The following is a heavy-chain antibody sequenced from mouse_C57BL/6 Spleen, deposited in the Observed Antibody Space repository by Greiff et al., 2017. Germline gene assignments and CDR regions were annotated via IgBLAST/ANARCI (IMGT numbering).Heavy chain of an antibody. CDR3: AKGSGYYGSSSYARDK. J-gene: IGHJ4*01. CDR1: GFSLTSYG. V-gene: IGHV2-5*01. Sequence: VQLQQSGPGLVQPSQSLSITCTVSGFSLTSYGVHWVRQSPGKGLEWLGVIWRGGSTDYNAAFISRLSITKDNSKRQVFFKMNSLQAADHDIYYCAKGSGYYGSSSYARDKWGKGTSVTGSS. CDR2: IWRGGST. D-gene: IGHD1-1*01.